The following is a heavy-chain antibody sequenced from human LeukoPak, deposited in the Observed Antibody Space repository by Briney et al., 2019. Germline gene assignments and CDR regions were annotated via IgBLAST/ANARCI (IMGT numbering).Heavy chain of an antibody. CDR2: IRSKAFGGTP. V-gene: IGHV3-49*03. CDR1: GFTFDDYA. D-gene: IGHD4-17*01. J-gene: IGHJ4*02. CDR3: TRNTVTVHFDY. Sequence: GGSLRLSCSASGFTFDDYAVSWFRQAPGKGLEWVGFIRSKAFGGTPEYAASVRGRFAISRDDYKSIAYLQMNSLKTEDTAVYYCTRNTVTVHFDYWSQGTLVTVSS.